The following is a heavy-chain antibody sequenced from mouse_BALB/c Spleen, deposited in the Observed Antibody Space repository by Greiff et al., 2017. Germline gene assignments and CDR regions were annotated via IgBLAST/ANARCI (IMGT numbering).Heavy chain of an antibody. CDR2: ISSGSSTI. V-gene: IGHV5-17*02. Sequence: VQLKQSGGGLVQPGGSRKLSCAASGFTFSSFGMHWVRQAPEKGLEWVAYISSGSSTIYYADTVKGRFTISRDNPKNTLFLQMTSLRSEDTAMYYCAREDYYGSSPSFAYWGQGTLVTVSA. D-gene: IGHD1-1*01. CDR3: AREDYYGSSPSFAY. J-gene: IGHJ3*01. CDR1: GFTFSSFG.